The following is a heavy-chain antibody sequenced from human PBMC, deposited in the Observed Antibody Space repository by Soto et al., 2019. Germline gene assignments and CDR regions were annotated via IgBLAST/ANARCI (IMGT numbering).Heavy chain of an antibody. D-gene: IGHD2-21*01. Sequence: LRLSCAASGFSFRDYFMSWIRQAPGKGLEWVSYIGPYGNSIYYADSVKGRFTISRDDATNSLHLHMNSLRTDDTAVYYCARDDHTYGVYWGQGTPVTVSS. CDR2: IGPYGNSI. CDR3: ARDDHTYGVY. CDR1: GFSFRDYF. V-gene: IGHV3-11*01. J-gene: IGHJ4*02.